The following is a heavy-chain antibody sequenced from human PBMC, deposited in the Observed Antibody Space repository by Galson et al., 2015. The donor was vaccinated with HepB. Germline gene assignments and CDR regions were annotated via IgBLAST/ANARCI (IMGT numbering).Heavy chain of an antibody. J-gene: IGHJ6*02. CDR2: FGPEDGET. D-gene: IGHD2-2*01. Sequence: SVKVSCKVSGYTLTELSMHWVRQAPGKGLEWMGGFGPEDGETIYAQKFQGRVTMTEDTSTDTAYMELSSLRSEDTAVYYCAAHFVVVPAAPHMDVWGQGTTVTVSS. CDR3: AAHFVVVPAAPHMDV. CDR1: GYTLTELS. V-gene: IGHV1-24*01.